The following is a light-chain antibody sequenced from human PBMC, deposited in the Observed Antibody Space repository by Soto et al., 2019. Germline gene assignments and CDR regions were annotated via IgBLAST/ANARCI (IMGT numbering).Light chain of an antibody. CDR1: QSVSSSY. V-gene: IGKV3-20*01. CDR3: QQYGSSWT. Sequence: EIVMTQSPATLSVSPGGRATLSCRASQSVSSSYLAWYQQNPGQAPRLLIYGASSRATGIPDRFSGSGSGTDFTLTISRLEPEDFAVYYCQQYGSSWTFGQGTKVDIK. J-gene: IGKJ1*01. CDR2: GAS.